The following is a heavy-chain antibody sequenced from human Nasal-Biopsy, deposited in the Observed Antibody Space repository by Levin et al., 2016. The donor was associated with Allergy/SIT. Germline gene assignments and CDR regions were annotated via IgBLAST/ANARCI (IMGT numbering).Heavy chain of an antibody. D-gene: IGHD5-18*01. CDR3: AKEPVVGTATTFIDY. J-gene: IGHJ4*02. CDR1: GFTFNKCG. V-gene: IGHV3-30*18. CDR2: ISYDGNNK. Sequence: GGSLRLSCAASGFTFNKCGMHWVRQAPGKGLEWVAVISYDGNNKYYADSVKGRFTISRDNSKNTLFLLMNSLRAEDTAVYYCAKEPVVGTATTFIDYWGQGTLVTVSS.